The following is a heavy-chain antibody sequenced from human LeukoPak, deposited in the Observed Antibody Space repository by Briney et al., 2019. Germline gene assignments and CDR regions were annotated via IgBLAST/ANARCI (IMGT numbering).Heavy chain of an antibody. J-gene: IGHJ4*02. CDR3: AKDIQIQLWTYYFDY. CDR2: ISGSGGST. D-gene: IGHD5-18*01. Sequence: PGGSLRLSCAASGFTVSSNYMSWVRQAPGKGLEWVSAISGSGGSTYYADSVKGRFTISRDNSKNTLYLQMNSLRAEDTAVYYCAKDIQIQLWTYYFDYWGQGTLVTVSS. CDR1: GFTVSSNY. V-gene: IGHV3-23*01.